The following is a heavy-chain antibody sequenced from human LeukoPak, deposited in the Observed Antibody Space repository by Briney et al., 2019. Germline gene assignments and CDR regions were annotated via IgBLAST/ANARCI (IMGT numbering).Heavy chain of an antibody. CDR2: INHSGST. D-gene: IGHD2-2*01. CDR3: ARLLTVCSSTSCYAPYFDY. Sequence: PSETLSLTCAVYGGSFSGYCWSWIRQPPGKGLEWIGEINHSGSTNYNPSLKSRVTISVDTSKNQFSLKLSSVTAADTAVYYCARLLTVCSSTSCYAPYFDYWGQGTLVTVSS. J-gene: IGHJ4*02. V-gene: IGHV4-34*01. CDR1: GGSFSGYC.